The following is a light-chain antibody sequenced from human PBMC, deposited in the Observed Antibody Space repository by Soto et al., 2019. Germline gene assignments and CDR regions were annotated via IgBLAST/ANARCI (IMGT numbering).Light chain of an antibody. J-gene: IGKJ1*01. CDR2: KTS. CDR1: QSISSW. CDR3: QYTNNHCWT. Sequence: DIQLTQSPSTLSASVGDRVTITCRASQSISSWWAWYQQKPGKAPKFLIYKTSNLESGVPSRFSGSVSGTEFNLIISSLQTDDFATYYCQYTNNHCWTFVQGTKVEIK. V-gene: IGKV1-5*03.